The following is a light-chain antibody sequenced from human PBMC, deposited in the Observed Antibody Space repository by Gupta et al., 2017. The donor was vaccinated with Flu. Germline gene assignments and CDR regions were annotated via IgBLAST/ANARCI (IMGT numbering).Light chain of an antibody. Sequence: GTLSLSPGERATLSCRASRSVSSDYLAWYQQKPGQTPRLLIYAASSRATGIPDRFSGSASGTDFTLTISRLEPEDFAVYYCQQYGDSPRTFGQGTKVEIK. CDR3: QQYGDSPRT. J-gene: IGKJ1*01. CDR1: RSVSSDY. V-gene: IGKV3-20*01. CDR2: AAS.